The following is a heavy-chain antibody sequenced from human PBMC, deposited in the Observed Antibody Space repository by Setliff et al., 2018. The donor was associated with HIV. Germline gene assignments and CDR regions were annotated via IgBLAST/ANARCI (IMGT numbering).Heavy chain of an antibody. CDR1: GASISSHY. CDR3: AREIGITKSPYWYFDL. J-gene: IGHJ2*01. Sequence: SETLSLTCTVSGASISSHYWTWIRQPPGKGLEWIGSIYSSGSTNYNPSLKSRLTISLDTSENQLSQKFNSVTAADTAVYFCAREIGITKSPYWYFDLWGRGTLVTVSS. D-gene: IGHD2-21*01. V-gene: IGHV4-59*11. CDR2: IYSSGST.